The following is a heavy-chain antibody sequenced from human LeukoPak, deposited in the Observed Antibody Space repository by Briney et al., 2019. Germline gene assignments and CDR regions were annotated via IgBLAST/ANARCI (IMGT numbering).Heavy chain of an antibody. CDR3: ARAPGPYYYDSNPPPPLDY. D-gene: IGHD3-22*01. V-gene: IGHV1-24*01. Sequence: ASVKVSCKVSGYTLTELSMHWVRQAPGKGLEWMGGFDPEDGETIYAQKFQGRVTMTEDTSTDTAYMELSSLRSEDTAVYYCARAPGPYYYDSNPPPPLDYWGQVTLVTVSS. CDR2: FDPEDGET. J-gene: IGHJ4*02. CDR1: GYTLTELS.